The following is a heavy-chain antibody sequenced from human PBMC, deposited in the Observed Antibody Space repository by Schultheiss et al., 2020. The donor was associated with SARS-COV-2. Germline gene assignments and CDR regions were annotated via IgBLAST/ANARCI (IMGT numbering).Heavy chain of an antibody. D-gene: IGHD3-22*01. J-gene: IGHJ5*02. CDR1: GGSFSGYY. CDR3: ARRIGDSSYNWFDP. CDR2: INHSGST. Sequence: SETLSLTCAVYGGSFSGYYWSWIRQPPGKGLEWIGEINHSGSTNYNPSLKSRVTISVDTSKNQFSLKLSSVTAADTAVYYCARRIGDSSYNWFDPWGQGTLVTVSS. V-gene: IGHV4-34*01.